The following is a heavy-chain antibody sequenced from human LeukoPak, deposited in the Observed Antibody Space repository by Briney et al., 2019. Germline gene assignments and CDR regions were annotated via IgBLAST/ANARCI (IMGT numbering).Heavy chain of an antibody. CDR3: ARDNFRYCSGGSCFLNPTTSYGMDV. CDR1: GGSFSGYY. V-gene: IGHV4-34*01. J-gene: IGHJ6*04. D-gene: IGHD2-15*01. Sequence: SETLSLTCAVYGGSFSGYYWSWIRQPPGKGLEWIGEINHSGSTNYNPSLKSRVTISVDTSKNQFSLKLSSVTAADTAAYYCARDNFRYCSGGSCFLNPTTSYGMDVWGKGTTVTVSS. CDR2: INHSGST.